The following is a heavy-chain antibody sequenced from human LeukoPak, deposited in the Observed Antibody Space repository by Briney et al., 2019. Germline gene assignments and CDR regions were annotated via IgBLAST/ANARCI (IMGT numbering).Heavy chain of an antibody. CDR3: AKDLRASLDY. D-gene: IGHD1-26*01. Sequence: PGGSLRLSCVASGFTFSSYGMHWVRQAPGKGLEWVAVIWYDGSNKYYADSVKGRFTISRDNSKNTLYLQMNSLRAEDTAVYYCAKDLRASLDYWGQGTLVTVSS. J-gene: IGHJ4*02. CDR1: GFTFSSYG. V-gene: IGHV3-33*06. CDR2: IWYDGSNK.